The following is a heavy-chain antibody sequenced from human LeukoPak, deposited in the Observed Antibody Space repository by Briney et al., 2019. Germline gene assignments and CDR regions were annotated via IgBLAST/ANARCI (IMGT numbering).Heavy chain of an antibody. V-gene: IGHV4-38-2*01. Sequence: PSETLSLTCAVCGYSISSGYYWGWIRQPPGKGLEWIGSIYHSGSTHYNPSLKSRVTISVDTSKNQFSLKLSSVTAADTAVYYCARRSQQQLVRSGFDPWGQGTLVTVSS. D-gene: IGHD6-13*01. J-gene: IGHJ5*02. CDR3: ARRSQQQLVRSGFDP. CDR2: IYHSGST. CDR1: GYSISSGYY.